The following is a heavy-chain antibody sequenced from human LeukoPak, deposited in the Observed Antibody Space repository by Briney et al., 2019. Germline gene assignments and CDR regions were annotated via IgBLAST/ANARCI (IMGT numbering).Heavy chain of an antibody. CDR2: VRFVDRNK. CDR3: VLRGSDYYFDY. CDR1: GFSFSSYG. V-gene: IGHV3-30*02. D-gene: IGHD1-26*01. Sequence: GGSLRLSCAASGFSFSSYGKHWVRQAPGKGLEWVAFVRFVDRNKYYADSVKGRFTISRDNSKNTLYLQINSLRAEDTAVYYCVLRGSDYYFDYWGQGTLVTVSP. J-gene: IGHJ4*02.